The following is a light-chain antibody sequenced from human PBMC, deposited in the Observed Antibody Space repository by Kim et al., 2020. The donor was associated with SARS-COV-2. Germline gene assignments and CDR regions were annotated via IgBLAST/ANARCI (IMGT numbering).Light chain of an antibody. CDR3: QQYHTHST. CDR2: QAS. V-gene: IGKV1-5*03. J-gene: IGKJ1*01. CDR1: QRFHIW. Sequence: ASFGDPVTITGRASQRFHIWLAWYQQIPGKAPKLLIHQASNLQSGVPSRFSGRGSGTEFTLTINSLQSGDFATYYCQQYHTHSTFGQGTKVDIK.